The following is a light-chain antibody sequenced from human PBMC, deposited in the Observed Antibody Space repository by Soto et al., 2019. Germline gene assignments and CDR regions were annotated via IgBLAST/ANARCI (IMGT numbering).Light chain of an antibody. CDR2: DNS. J-gene: IGLJ2*01. CDR3: HSYDVSMRGPA. Sequence: QSVLTQPPSLSGAPGQRVTISCTGSRSNIGACYDVHWYQHLPGPAPKVLIFDNSNGPSGVPDRFSGSKSGSSAYLAITGLQAQDEAVYYCHSYDVSMRGPAFGGGTKLTVL. CDR1: RSNIGACYD. V-gene: IGLV1-40*01.